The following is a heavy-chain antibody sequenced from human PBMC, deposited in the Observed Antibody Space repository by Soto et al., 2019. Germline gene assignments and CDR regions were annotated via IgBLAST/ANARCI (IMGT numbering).Heavy chain of an antibody. CDR2: INHSGST. D-gene: IGHD3-16*02. CDR3: AREGVITFGGVIVTDYYYYMDV. Sequence: SETLSLTCAVYGGSYSGYYWSWIRQPPGKGLEWIGEINHSGSTNYNPSLKSRVTISVDTSKNQFSLKLSSVTAADTAVYYCAREGVITFGGVIVTDYYYYMDVWGKGTTVTVSS. V-gene: IGHV4-34*01. CDR1: GGSYSGYY. J-gene: IGHJ6*03.